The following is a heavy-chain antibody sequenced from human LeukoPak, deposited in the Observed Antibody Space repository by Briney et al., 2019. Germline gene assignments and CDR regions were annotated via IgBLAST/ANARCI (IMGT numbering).Heavy chain of an antibody. CDR1: GGSTSSSSYY. CDR2: IYYSGST. CDR3: ARRYSSSWSTFDT. V-gene: IGHV4-39*01. Sequence: SETLSLTCPVSGGSTSSSSYYWGRIRQPPGKGLEWLGSIYYSGSTFYNPSLKSRVTISIDTSKNQFSLKLSSVAAADTAVYYCARRYSSSWSTFDTWGQGTLVTVSS. J-gene: IGHJ4*02. D-gene: IGHD6-13*01.